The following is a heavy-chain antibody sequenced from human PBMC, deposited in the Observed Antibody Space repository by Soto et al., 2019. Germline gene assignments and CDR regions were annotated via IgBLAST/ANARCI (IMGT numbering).Heavy chain of an antibody. J-gene: IGHJ6*02. CDR1: GFTVSSNY. V-gene: IGHV3-53*01. CDR3: ASYDPAAGTSFYYYGMDA. CDR2: IYSGGST. Sequence: PGGSLRLSCAASGFTVSSNYMSWVRQAPGKGLEWVSVIYSGGSTYYADSVKGRFTISRDNSKNTLYLQMNSLRAEDTAVYYCASYDPAAGTSFYYYGMDAWGQGTTVTVSS. D-gene: IGHD6-13*01.